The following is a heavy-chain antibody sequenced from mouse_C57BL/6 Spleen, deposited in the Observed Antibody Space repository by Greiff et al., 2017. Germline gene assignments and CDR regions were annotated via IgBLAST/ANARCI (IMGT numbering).Heavy chain of an antibody. CDR2: ISSGSSTI. D-gene: IGHD1-1*01. CDR3: ARDHYYGSSSFDY. Sequence: EVQLVESGGGLVKPGGSLKLSCAASGFTFSDYGMHWVRQAPEKGLEWVAYISSGSSTIYYADTVKGRFTISRDNAKNTLFLQMTSLRSEDTAMYYCARDHYYGSSSFDYWGQGTTLTVSS. V-gene: IGHV5-17*01. J-gene: IGHJ2*01. CDR1: GFTFSDYG.